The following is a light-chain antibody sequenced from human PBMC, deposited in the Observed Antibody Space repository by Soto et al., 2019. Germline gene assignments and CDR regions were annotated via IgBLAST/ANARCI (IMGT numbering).Light chain of an antibody. CDR2: EVT. V-gene: IGLV2-8*01. J-gene: IGLJ1*01. Sequence: QSVLTQPPSASGSPGQSVTISCTGSSSDVGGYDYVSWYQQHPGKAPQLLIYEVTKRPSGVPDRFSGSKSGNTASLTVSGLQAEDGADYYCSSYAGTSILYVFGGGTKVTVL. CDR3: SSYAGTSILYV. CDR1: SSDVGGYDY.